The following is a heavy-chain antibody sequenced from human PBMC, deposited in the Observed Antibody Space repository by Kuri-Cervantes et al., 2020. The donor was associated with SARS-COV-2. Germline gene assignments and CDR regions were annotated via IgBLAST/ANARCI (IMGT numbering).Heavy chain of an antibody. CDR3: AKDWWSRGIAAAGHPTGVDY. Sequence: GGSLRLSCAASGLTFSSYGMHWVRQAPGKGLEGVAVISYDGSNKYYADSVKGRFTISRDNSKNTLYLQMNSLRAEDTAVYYCAKDWWSRGIAAAGHPTGVDYWGQGNRVNGAS. CDR1: GLTFSSYG. D-gene: IGHD6-13*01. J-gene: IGHJ4*02. V-gene: IGHV3-30*18. CDR2: ISYDGSNK.